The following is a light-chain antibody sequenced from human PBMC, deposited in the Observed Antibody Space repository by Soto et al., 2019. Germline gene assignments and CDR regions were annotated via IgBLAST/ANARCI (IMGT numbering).Light chain of an antibody. CDR3: QQYFSIPMFT. Sequence: DVVLTQSPDSLAMSLGETATITCKTSQNALFSASNKNYIAWSQRRPGQPLKLLFYWASTRASGVPERFSGSGSGTDFTLTISNLQPDDAATYYCQQYFSIPMFTFAQGTKLQIK. CDR2: WAS. J-gene: IGKJ2*01. V-gene: IGKV4-1*01. CDR1: QNALFSASNKNY.